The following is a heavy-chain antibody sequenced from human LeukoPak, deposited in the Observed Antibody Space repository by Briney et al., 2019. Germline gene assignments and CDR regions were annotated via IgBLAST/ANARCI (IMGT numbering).Heavy chain of an antibody. CDR2: IYSGGST. CDR1: EFTVSSNY. D-gene: IGHD2-21*01. CDR3: ARAYY. V-gene: IGHV3-66*02. J-gene: IGHJ3*01. Sequence: GRSLGLSCAALEFTVSSNYMSWFRKAPGKGLEWVSVIYSGGSTYYADSVKGRFTISRDNSKNTLYLQMNSLRAEDTAVYYCARAYYWGQGTMVTVSS.